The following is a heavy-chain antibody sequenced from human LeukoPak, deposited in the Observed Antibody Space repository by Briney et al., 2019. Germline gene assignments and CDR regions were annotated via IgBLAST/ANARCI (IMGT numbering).Heavy chain of an antibody. CDR2: IYHSGST. D-gene: IGHD3/OR15-3a*01. J-gene: IGHJ4*02. CDR3: ARVISTKGYFDY. Sequence: SETLSLTCTVSGFSINSHYYWGWIRQPPGKGLEWIGSIYHSGSTYYNPSLKSRVTISVDTSKNQFSLKLSSVTAADTAVYYRARVISTKGYFDYWGQGTLFTVSS. CDR1: GFSINSHYY. V-gene: IGHV4-38-2*02.